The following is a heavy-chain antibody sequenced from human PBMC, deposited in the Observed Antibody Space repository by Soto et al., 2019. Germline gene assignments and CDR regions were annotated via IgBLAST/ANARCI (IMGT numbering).Heavy chain of an antibody. V-gene: IGHV3-49*03. CDR3: TRGAMTTVTDTIKYYYYYYGMDV. Sequence: GGSLRLSCTASGFTFGDYAMSWFRQAPGKGLEWVGFIRSKAYGGTTEYAASVKGRFTISRDDSKSIAYLQMNSLKTEDTAVYYCTRGAMTTVTDTIKYYYYYYGMDVWGQGTTVTVSS. CDR1: GFTFGDYA. CDR2: IRSKAYGGTT. D-gene: IGHD4-17*01. J-gene: IGHJ6*02.